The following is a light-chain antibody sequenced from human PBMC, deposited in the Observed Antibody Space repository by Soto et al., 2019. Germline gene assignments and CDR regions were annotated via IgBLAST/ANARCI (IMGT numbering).Light chain of an antibody. CDR3: AAWDDSLNGRV. Sequence: QSVLTQPPSASGTPGQRVTISCSGSSSNIGSNTVNWYQQLPGTAPKLLIYSNNQRPSGVPDRFSGSKYGTSASLAISGLQDEDEDDYYCAAWDDSLNGRVFGGGTKLTVL. CDR1: SSNIGSNT. CDR2: SNN. J-gene: IGLJ2*01. V-gene: IGLV1-44*01.